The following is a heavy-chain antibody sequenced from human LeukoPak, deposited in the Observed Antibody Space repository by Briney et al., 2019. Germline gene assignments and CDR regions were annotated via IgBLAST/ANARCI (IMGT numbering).Heavy chain of an antibody. CDR3: ARGRGRQVGSRWHPDTHHDY. Sequence: SETLSLTCAVSGFYISNGFFWCWIRRPPGKGLEWIGTIHYPESTYYNPSLNSRLTISLDASKNHFSLKLSSVTAADTAQYYCARGRGRQVGSRWHPDTHHDYWGQGILVTVSS. V-gene: IGHV4-38-2*01. CDR2: IHYPEST. J-gene: IGHJ4*02. CDR1: GFYISNGFF. D-gene: IGHD3-10*01.